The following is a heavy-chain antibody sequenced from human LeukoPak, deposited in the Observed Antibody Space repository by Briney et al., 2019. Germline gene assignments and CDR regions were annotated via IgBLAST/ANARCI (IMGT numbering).Heavy chain of an antibody. CDR2: IKQDGSEK. CDR3: ARSEGLFDP. J-gene: IGHJ5*02. CDR1: GFTFTNYA. Sequence: SGGSLRLSCAASGFTFTNYAMSWVRQAPGKGLEWVANIKQDGSEKYYVDSVKGRFTISRDNAKNSLYLQMNSLRAEDTAVYYCARSEGLFDPWGQGTLVTVSS. V-gene: IGHV3-7*01.